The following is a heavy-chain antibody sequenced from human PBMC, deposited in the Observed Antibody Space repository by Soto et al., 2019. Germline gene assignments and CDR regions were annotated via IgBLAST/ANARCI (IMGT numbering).Heavy chain of an antibody. CDR2: ISYDGSNK. J-gene: IGHJ4*02. CDR1: GFTFSSYG. Sequence: QVQLVESGGGVVQPGRSLRLSCAASGFTFSSYGMHWVRQAPGKGLEWVAVISYDGSNKYYADSVKGRFTISRDNSKNTLYLQMNSLRAEDTAVYYFARPLVDIVATIPVGDWGQGTLFTVSS. V-gene: IGHV3-30*03. CDR3: ARPLVDIVATIPVGD. D-gene: IGHD5-12*01.